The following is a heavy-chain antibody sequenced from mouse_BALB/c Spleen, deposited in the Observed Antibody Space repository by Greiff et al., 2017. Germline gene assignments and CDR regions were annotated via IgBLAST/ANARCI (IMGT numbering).Heavy chain of an antibody. D-gene: IGHD1-2*01. CDR3: ARSEFITTARGYFDV. CDR1: GFSLTSYG. J-gene: IGHJ1*01. Sequence: VQRVESGPGLVAPSQSLSITCTVSGFSLTSYGVHWVRQPPGKGLEWLGVIWAGGSTNYNSALMSRLSISKDNSKSQVFLKMNSLQTDDTAMYYCARSEFITTARGYFDVWGAGTTVTVSS. V-gene: IGHV2-9*02. CDR2: IWAGGST.